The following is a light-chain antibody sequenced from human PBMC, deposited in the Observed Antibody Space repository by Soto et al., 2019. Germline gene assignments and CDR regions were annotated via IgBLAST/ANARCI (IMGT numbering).Light chain of an antibody. CDR3: QQYYSTPPT. Sequence: DIVMTQSPDSLAVSLGERATINCKSSQSVLYSYNNKKYLAWYQQKEGQPPKLLIYWASTRESGVPDRFIGSESGTDFTLTISSLQAEDVAVYHCQQYYSTPPTFGQGTKLEIK. J-gene: IGKJ2*01. CDR1: QSVLYSYNNKKY. CDR2: WAS. V-gene: IGKV4-1*01.